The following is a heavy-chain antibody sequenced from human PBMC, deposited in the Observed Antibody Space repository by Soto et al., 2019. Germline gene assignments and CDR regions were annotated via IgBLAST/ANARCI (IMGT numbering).Heavy chain of an antibody. V-gene: IGHV3-23*01. J-gene: IGHJ4*02. CDR1: GFTFSTYA. Sequence: QPGGSLRLSCAASGFTFSTYAMTWFRQAPGKGLEWVSAISADGGATFHADSVKGRFTISRDNSRNTLYLQMNSLRVEDTAVYFCTKLEMSASVYWGQGTQVTVSS. D-gene: IGHD3-3*01. CDR3: TKLEMSASVY. CDR2: ISADGGAT.